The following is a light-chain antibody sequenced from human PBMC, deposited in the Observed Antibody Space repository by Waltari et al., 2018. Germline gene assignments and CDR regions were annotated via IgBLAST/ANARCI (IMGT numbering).Light chain of an antibody. CDR1: QSVSSSY. Sequence: EIVLTQSPGTLSLSPGERATLSCRASQSVSSSYLAWYQQKPGQAPRLLIYGASSRATGIPDRFSGSGSGTDFTLTISRLEPEDFAVYYCQQYGSFSYTFGQGTKLEIK. CDR2: GAS. CDR3: QQYGSFSYT. J-gene: IGKJ2*01. V-gene: IGKV3-20*01.